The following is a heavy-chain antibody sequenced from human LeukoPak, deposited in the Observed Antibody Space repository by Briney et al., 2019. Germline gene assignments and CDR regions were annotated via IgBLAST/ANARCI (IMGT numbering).Heavy chain of an antibody. CDR3: ARAPYYGSGSYLAFDI. Sequence: SETLSLTCTVSGGSISSGSYYWSWIRQPAGKGLEWIGRIYTSGSTNYNPSLKSRVTISVDTSKNQFSLKLSSVTAADTAVYYCARAPYYGSGSYLAFDIWGQGTMVTVSS. V-gene: IGHV4-61*02. D-gene: IGHD3-10*01. CDR2: IYTSGST. CDR1: GGSISSGSYY. J-gene: IGHJ3*02.